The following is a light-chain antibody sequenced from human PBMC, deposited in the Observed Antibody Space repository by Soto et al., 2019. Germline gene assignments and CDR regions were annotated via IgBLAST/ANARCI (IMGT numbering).Light chain of an antibody. CDR1: SGHSSYI. V-gene: IGLV4-60*03. J-gene: IGLJ2*01. CDR2: LEGSGSY. CDR3: ETWDSNTPLV. Sequence: QVVLTQSSSACASLGSSVKLTCTLSSGHSSYIIAWHQQQPGKAPRYLMKLEGSGSYNKGSGVPDRFSGSSSGADRYLTISNLQSEDEADYYCETWDSNTPLVFGGGTKLTVL.